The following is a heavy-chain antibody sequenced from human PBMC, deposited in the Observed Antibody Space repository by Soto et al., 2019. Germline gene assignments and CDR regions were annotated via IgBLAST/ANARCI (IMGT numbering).Heavy chain of an antibody. CDR1: GYTFTSYA. D-gene: IGHD6-19*01. V-gene: IGHV1-3*01. J-gene: IGHJ3*02. CDR2: INAGNGNT. CDR3: AREQWLVADSFDI. Sequence: QVQLVQSGAEVKKPGASVKVSCKASGYTFTSYAMHWVRQAPGQRLEWMGWINAGNGNTKYSQKFQGRVTITKDTSASTAYMELSSLRSEDTAVYYCAREQWLVADSFDIWGQGTMVTVSS.